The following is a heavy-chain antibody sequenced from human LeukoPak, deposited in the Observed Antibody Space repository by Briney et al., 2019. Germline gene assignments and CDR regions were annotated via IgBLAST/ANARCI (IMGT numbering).Heavy chain of an antibody. CDR1: GFTFSSSA. Sequence: GGSLRLSCTASGFTFSSSAMTWVRQAPGKVLEWVSAISDSGGDSIYTDSVKDRFTISRDNSKNTLYLQMNSLRAEDTALYYCAKGGSYAPLDYWGQGTLVTVSS. D-gene: IGHD1-26*01. V-gene: IGHV3-23*01. J-gene: IGHJ4*02. CDR3: AKGGSYAPLDY. CDR2: ISDSGGDS.